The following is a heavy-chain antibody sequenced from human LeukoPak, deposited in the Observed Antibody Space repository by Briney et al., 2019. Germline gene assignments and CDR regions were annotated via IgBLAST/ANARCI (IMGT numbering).Heavy chain of an antibody. CDR2: INPNSGGT. V-gene: IGHV1-2*02. Sequence: ASVKVSCKASGYTFTGYYMHWVRQAPGQGLEWMGWINPNSGGTNYAQKFQGRVTMTRDTSISTAYMELSRLRSDDTAVYYCARGEEVTYYYYYYMDVWGKGTTVTVSS. CDR3: ARGEEVTYYYYYYMDV. D-gene: IGHD5-18*01. CDR1: GYTFTGYY. J-gene: IGHJ6*03.